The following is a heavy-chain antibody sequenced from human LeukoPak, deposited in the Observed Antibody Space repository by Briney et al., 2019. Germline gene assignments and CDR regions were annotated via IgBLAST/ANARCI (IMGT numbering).Heavy chain of an antibody. CDR2: IYYSGST. V-gene: IGHV4-39*02. J-gene: IGHJ3*02. Sequence: PSETLSLTCTVSGGSISSSSYYWGWIRQPPGKGLEWIGSIYYSGSTYYNPSLKSRVTISVDTSKNQFSLKLSSVTAADTAVYYCARDRYGAFDIWGQGTMVTVSS. CDR1: GGSISSSSYY. D-gene: IGHD5-18*01. CDR3: ARDRYGAFDI.